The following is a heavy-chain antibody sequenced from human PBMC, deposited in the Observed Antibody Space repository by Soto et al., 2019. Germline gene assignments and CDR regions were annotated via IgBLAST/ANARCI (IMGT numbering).Heavy chain of an antibody. Sequence: QVQLQESGPGLVKTSETLSLTCTVSNGSISSYYWGWIRQVPGSGLECIGYIFYLGTTYYNPSLKSRVTISLDTPKNQFSLRLNSVTPADTAVYYCVRHQRPIARGGFDTWGQGTLVTVSS. CDR2: IFYLGTT. CDR1: NGSISSYY. J-gene: IGHJ5*02. V-gene: IGHV4-59*01. CDR3: VRHQRPIARGGFDT. D-gene: IGHD2-21*01.